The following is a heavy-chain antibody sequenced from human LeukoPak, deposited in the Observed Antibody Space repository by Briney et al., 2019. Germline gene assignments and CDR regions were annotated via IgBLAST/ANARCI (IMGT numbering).Heavy chain of an antibody. CDR1: GYTFTSYY. CDR3: ARGPPTVTTRWFDP. Sequence: ASVKVSCKASGYTFTSYYIHWVRQAPGQGLEWMGWISAYNGNTNYAQKLQGRVTMTTDTSTSTAYMELRSLRSDDTAVYYCARGPPTVTTRWFDPWGQGTLVTVSS. D-gene: IGHD4-17*01. V-gene: IGHV1-18*04. J-gene: IGHJ5*02. CDR2: ISAYNGNT.